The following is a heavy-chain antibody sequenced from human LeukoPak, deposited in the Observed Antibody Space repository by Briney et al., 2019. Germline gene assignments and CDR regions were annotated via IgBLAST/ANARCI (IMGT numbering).Heavy chain of an antibody. CDR2: IKQDGSEK. V-gene: IGHV3-7*01. D-gene: IGHD1-1*01. Sequence: PGGSLRLSCAASGFTFSSYWMSWVRQAPGKGLEWVANIKQDGSEKCYVDSVKGRFTISRDNAKNSLYLQMNSLRAEDTAVYYCARDPGAPTTDAFDIWGQGTMVTVSS. CDR1: GFTFSSYW. CDR3: ARDPGAPTTDAFDI. J-gene: IGHJ3*02.